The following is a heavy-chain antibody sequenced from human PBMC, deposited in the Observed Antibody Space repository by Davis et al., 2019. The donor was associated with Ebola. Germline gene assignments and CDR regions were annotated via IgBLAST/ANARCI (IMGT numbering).Heavy chain of an antibody. Sequence: SETLSLTCTVSGGSINSYYWTWIRQPPGEGLQWIGYISYTGNTNYNPSLKSRVAISIDTSKNHFSLKLSSVTAADTAMYYCARTPQYTSYGSYFDYWGQGALVTVSS. J-gene: IGHJ4*02. V-gene: IGHV4-59*01. CDR1: GGSINSYY. CDR3: ARTPQYTSYGSYFDY. CDR2: ISYTGNT. D-gene: IGHD1-26*01.